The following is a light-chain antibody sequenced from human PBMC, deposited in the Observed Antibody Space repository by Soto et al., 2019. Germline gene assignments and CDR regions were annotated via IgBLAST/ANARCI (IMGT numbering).Light chain of an antibody. CDR2: AAS. V-gene: IGKV1-39*01. CDR1: QSISSY. CDR3: QETYNIPLT. Sequence: DNQMTQTPSSVSASVGDRVTITCRASQSISSYLSWYQQKPGTAPKLLIYAASNLQSGVPSRFSGSGSGTDFTLTISGLQPEDSATYYCQETYNIPLTFDGGTKVEIK. J-gene: IGKJ4*01.